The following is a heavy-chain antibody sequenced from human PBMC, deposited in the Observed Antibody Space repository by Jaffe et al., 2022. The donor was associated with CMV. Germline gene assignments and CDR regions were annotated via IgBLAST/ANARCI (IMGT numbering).Heavy chain of an antibody. CDR2: LSGSGGST. CDR3: TKSTHFDFWSDYYTGRDYYYGMDV. Sequence: EVQLLESGGGLVQPGGSLRLSCAGSGFTFSDYAINWVRQAPGKGLEWVSSLSGSGGSTYYADSVKGRISISRDHSKNTVSLLLKSLRAEDTAVYYCTKSTHFDFWSDYYTGRDYYYGMDVWGQGTTVTVSS. J-gene: IGHJ6*02. CDR1: GFTFSDYA. D-gene: IGHD3-3*01. V-gene: IGHV3-23*01.